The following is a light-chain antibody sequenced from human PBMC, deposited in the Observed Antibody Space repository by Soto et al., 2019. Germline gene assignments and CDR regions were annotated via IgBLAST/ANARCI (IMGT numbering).Light chain of an antibody. CDR3: QSYDSGVNRV. V-gene: IGLV1-40*01. CDR2: GDN. CDR1: SSNIGANYD. J-gene: IGLJ1*01. Sequence: QSALSQPPSVSGAPGQRITISCTGSSSNIGANYDVHWYRQVPGTAPKLLMSGDNNRPSGVADRFSGSKSGTSASLAITRLQAEDEADYYCQSYDSGVNRVFGTGTKVTVL.